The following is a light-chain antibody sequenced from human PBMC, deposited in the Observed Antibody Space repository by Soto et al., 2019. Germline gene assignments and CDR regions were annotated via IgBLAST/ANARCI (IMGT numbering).Light chain of an antibody. CDR3: QQCYITPYT. Sequence: DIQMTQSPSSLSASVRDTVTITCRASQSISVHLNWYQQKPGEVPKLLIYAASNLHSGVPSSFRGSGAETDFALNISSLQPEDCASYYCQQCYITPYTFGQGTRLEIK. V-gene: IGKV1-39*01. CDR1: QSISVH. CDR2: AAS. J-gene: IGKJ2*01.